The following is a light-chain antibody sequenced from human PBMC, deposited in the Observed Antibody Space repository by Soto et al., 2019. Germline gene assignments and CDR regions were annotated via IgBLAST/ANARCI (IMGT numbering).Light chain of an antibody. V-gene: IGKV1-39*01. CDR2: ATS. CDR1: QNISRY. J-gene: IGKJ4*01. Sequence: DLQLTQSPSSLSASVGDRVTVTCRASQNISRYLNWYQQIPGKAPKLLIYATSSLQSGVPSRFRGSGGGAEFTLTISSLQPEDFAGYYCQQSYNTPRLTFGGGTKLDIK. CDR3: QQSYNTPRLT.